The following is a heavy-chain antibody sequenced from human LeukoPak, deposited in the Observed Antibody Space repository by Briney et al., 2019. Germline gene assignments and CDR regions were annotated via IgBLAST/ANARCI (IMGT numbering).Heavy chain of an antibody. D-gene: IGHD6-6*01. CDR1: GYTFTSYD. Sequence: ASVKVSCKASGYTFTSYDINWVRQAPGQGLEWMGWMNPNSGNTGYAQKFQGRVTMTRNTSISTAYMELSSLRSEDTAVYYCASPIAARTWGYYYYGMDVWGQGTTVTVSS. CDR2: MNPNSGNT. CDR3: ASPIAARTWGYYYYGMDV. J-gene: IGHJ6*02. V-gene: IGHV1-8*01.